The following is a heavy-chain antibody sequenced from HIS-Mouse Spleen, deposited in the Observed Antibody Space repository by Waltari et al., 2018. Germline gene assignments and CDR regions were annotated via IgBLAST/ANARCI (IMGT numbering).Heavy chain of an antibody. V-gene: IGHV4-39*07. J-gene: IGHJ2*01. CDR2: IYYSGST. Sequence: QLQLQESGSGLVKPSETLSLTCTVSGGSISSSSYYWGWIRQPPGKGLEWIGSIYYSGSTSYNPSLKSRVTISVDTSKNQFSLKLSSVTAADTAVYYCAREIPYSSSWYDWYFDLWGRGTLVTVSS. CDR3: AREIPYSSSWYDWYFDL. CDR1: GGSISSSSYY. D-gene: IGHD6-13*01.